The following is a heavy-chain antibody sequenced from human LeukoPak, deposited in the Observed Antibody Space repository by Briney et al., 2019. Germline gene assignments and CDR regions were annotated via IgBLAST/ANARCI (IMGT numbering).Heavy chain of an antibody. D-gene: IGHD2/OR15-2a*01. J-gene: IGHJ5*02. CDR1: RCTFTSAS. V-gene: IGHV1-46*01. CDR2: INPSGGST. Sequence: GAVKDSCKASRCTFTSASMHWVRPAPGRGLEWMGIINPSGGSTSYAQKLQGRVTMTRDMSSSTVYMELSSLRSEDTAVYYCAGSLNISFEPWGEGTLVTVSS. CDR3: AGSLNISFEP.